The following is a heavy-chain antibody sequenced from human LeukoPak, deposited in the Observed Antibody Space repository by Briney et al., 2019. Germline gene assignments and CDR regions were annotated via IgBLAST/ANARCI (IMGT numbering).Heavy chain of an antibody. J-gene: IGHJ4*02. D-gene: IGHD5-18*01. CDR2: MNPNSGTT. V-gene: IGHV1-8*01. Sequence: ASVKVSCKASGYTFTSYDFNWVRQAPGQGPEWIGWMNPNSGTTGYAQKFQGRVTMTRDTSISTAYMDLSSLRSEDTAVYYCARGLAFTAFDYWGQGTLVTVSS. CDR3: ARGLAFTAFDY. CDR1: GYTFTSYD.